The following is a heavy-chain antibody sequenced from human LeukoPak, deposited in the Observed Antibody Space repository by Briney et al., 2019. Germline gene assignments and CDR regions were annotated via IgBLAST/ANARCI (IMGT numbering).Heavy chain of an antibody. J-gene: IGHJ4*02. V-gene: IGHV3-23*01. CDR3: ASHRNGWYYFDF. CDR2: ISASSGST. CDR1: GFTFSSYA. D-gene: IGHD6-19*01. Sequence: GGSLRLSCAASGFTFSSYAMSWVRQAPGKGLEWVSISASSGSTYYVDSVKGRFTISRDNSKNTLYLQMNSLRAEDTAVYYCASHRNGWYYFDFWGQGTLVTVSS.